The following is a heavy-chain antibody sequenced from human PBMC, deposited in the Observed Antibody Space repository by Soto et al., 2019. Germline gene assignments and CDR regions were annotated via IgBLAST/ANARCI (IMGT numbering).Heavy chain of an antibody. V-gene: IGHV4-31*03. CDR1: GGSISSGGYY. Sequence: QVQLQESGPGLVKPSQTLSLTCTVSGGSISSGGYYWSWIRQHPGKGLEWIGYIYYSGSTYYNPSLKSRVTISVDTSKNQFSLKLSSVTAADTAVYYCAREAYYYGSGSSKKSYYYYGMDVWGQGTTVTVSS. D-gene: IGHD3-10*01. CDR2: IYYSGST. CDR3: AREAYYYGSGSSKKSYYYYGMDV. J-gene: IGHJ6*02.